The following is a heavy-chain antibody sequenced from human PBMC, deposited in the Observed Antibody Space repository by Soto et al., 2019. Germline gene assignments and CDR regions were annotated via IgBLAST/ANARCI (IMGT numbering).Heavy chain of an antibody. CDR3: ARSPLIVVVSNWFDP. D-gene: IGHD3-22*01. V-gene: IGHV4-39*01. J-gene: IGHJ5*02. Sequence: QLQLQESGPGLVKPSETLSLTCTVSGGSISSSSYYWGWIRQPPGKGLEWIGSIYYSGSTYYNPSLKSRVTISVDTSKNQFSLKLSSVTAADTAVYYCARSPLIVVVSNWFDPWGQGTLVTVSS. CDR1: GGSISSSSYY. CDR2: IYYSGST.